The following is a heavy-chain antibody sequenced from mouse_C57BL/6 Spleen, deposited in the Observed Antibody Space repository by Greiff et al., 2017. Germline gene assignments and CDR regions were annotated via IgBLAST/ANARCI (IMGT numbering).Heavy chain of an antibody. D-gene: IGHD2-4*01. CDR1: GFSLTSYG. Sequence: QVQLQQSGPGLVQPSQSLSITCTVSGFSLTSYGVHWVRQSPGKGLEWLGVIWRGGSTDYNAAFMSRLSITKDNSKSQVFFKMNSLQADDTAIYYGAKKGDYTTDWYFDVWGTGTTVTVSS. CDR2: IWRGGST. J-gene: IGHJ1*03. CDR3: AKKGDYTTDWYFDV. V-gene: IGHV2-5*01.